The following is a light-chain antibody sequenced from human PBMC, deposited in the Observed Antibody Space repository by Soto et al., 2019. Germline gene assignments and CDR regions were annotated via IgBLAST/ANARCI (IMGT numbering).Light chain of an antibody. CDR3: QQYGTSEII. CDR2: DTS. Sequence: EIVLTQSPGTLSLSPRERATLSCRASQSVSSNHLAWYQQKPGQAPRLLVYDTSTRATGIPDRYSGSGSGTDFTLTISRLGPEDFAVFFCQQYGTSEIIFGQGTRLEIK. V-gene: IGKV3-20*01. CDR1: QSVSSNH. J-gene: IGKJ5*01.